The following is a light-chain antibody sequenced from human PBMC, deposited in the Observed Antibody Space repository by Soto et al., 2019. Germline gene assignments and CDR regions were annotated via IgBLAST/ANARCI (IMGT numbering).Light chain of an antibody. Sequence: IVLTQSPESLGVSLGARATVNCRSSRSLLHGSDNRNNLTWIQHKPGQPPVLLIYWASTRESGVPDRFSGSGSDTDFTLTISSLQAEDVATYYCHQYHSLPITFGQGTRLDIK. J-gene: IGKJ5*01. CDR2: WAS. CDR3: HQYHSLPIT. V-gene: IGKV4-1*01. CDR1: RSLLHGSDNRNN.